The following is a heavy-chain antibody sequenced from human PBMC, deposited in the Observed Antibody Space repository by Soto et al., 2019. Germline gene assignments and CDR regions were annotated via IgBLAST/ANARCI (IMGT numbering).Heavy chain of an antibody. D-gene: IGHD6-13*01. Sequence: QVQLQESGPGLVKPSETLSLTCSVSGGSISGSYWSWIRQSPGKGLEWLGYVYYTGSTNYSPSLRSRVSISVDTSKNDFFLRLSSVAAADTAVYFCARSVAAPGAHIDYWGQGTQVTVSS. J-gene: IGHJ4*02. CDR3: ARSVAAPGAHIDY. CDR2: VYYTGST. CDR1: GGSISGSY. V-gene: IGHV4-59*01.